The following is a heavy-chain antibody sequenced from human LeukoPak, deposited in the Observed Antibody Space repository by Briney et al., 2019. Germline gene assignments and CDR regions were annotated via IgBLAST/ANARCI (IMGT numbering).Heavy chain of an antibody. CDR1: GYTFTSYY. CDR2: INPSGGST. Sequence: ASVKVSCKASGYTFTSYYMHWVRQAPGQGLEWMGIINPSGGSTSYAQKFQGRVTMTRDMSTSTAYMELSRLRSDDTAVYYCARGAADYYDSSGLNFDYWGQGTLVTVSS. CDR3: ARGAADYYDSSGLNFDY. V-gene: IGHV1-46*01. D-gene: IGHD3-22*01. J-gene: IGHJ4*02.